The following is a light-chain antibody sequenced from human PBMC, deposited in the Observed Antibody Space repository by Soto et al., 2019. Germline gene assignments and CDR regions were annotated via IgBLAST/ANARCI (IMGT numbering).Light chain of an antibody. Sequence: QSVLAQPASVSGSPGQSITISFTGTSSDVGAYNYVSWYQQHPGKAPKLMIYEVNNRPSGVSNRFSGSKSGNTASLTISGLQAEDEADYYCSSYTTSTTPVLFGGGTKVTVL. CDR3: SSYTTSTTPVL. CDR2: EVN. J-gene: IGLJ2*01. CDR1: SSDVGAYNY. V-gene: IGLV2-14*01.